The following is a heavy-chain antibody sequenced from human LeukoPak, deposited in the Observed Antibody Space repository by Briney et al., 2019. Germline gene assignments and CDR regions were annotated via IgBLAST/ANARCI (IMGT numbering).Heavy chain of an antibody. CDR2: ISGSGGST. J-gene: IGHJ4*02. CDR1: GFTFSSYA. Sequence: PGGSLRLSCAASGFTFSSYAMSWVRQAPGKGLEWVSAISGSGGSTYYADSVKGRFTISRDNSKNTLYLQMNSLRAEDTAVYYCAKDSDFWSGYMVDYWGQGTLVTVSS. D-gene: IGHD3-3*01. CDR3: AKDSDFWSGYMVDY. V-gene: IGHV3-23*01.